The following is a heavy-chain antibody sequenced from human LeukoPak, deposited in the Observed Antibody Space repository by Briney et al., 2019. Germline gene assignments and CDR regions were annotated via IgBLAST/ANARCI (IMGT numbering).Heavy chain of an antibody. J-gene: IGHJ4*02. CDR2: ISDGGSRT. Sequence: GGSLRLSCAASGFSFSSYAVSWVRQAPGKGLEWVSGISDGGSRTYYADSVKGRFTISRDDSKSTLYLQMNSLRAEDTAVYFCARDPGRAIYPITYFDFWGQGTLVTVSS. V-gene: IGHV3-23*01. CDR1: GFSFSSYA. CDR3: ARDPGRAIYPITYFDF. D-gene: IGHD3-3*02.